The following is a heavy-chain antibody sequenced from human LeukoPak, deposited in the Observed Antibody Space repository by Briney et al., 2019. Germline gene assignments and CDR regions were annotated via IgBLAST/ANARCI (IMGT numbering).Heavy chain of an antibody. D-gene: IGHD3-22*01. Sequence: GGSLRLSCAASGFTFDDYGMSWVRQAPGKGLEWVSGISWNSGSIGYADSVKGRFTISRDNAKNSLYLQMNSLRAEDTALYYCAKDGTYYYDSSGSHDYYYGMDVWGQGTTVTVSS. V-gene: IGHV3-9*01. CDR3: AKDGTYYYDSSGSHDYYYGMDV. CDR1: GFTFDDYG. J-gene: IGHJ6*02. CDR2: ISWNSGSI.